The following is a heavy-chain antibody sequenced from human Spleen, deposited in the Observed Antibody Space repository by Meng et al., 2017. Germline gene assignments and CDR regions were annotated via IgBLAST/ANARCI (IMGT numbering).Heavy chain of an antibody. V-gene: IGHV1-69*05. CDR2: INAVFGTT. Sequence: SVKVSCKALGGIFSNYVIGWVRQAPGQGLEWMGGINAVFGTTNYAQKFQGRVTVTTDESTSTVYMELTRLTSEDTAVYFCARKAGDCISTTCYSLDYWGPG. CDR1: GGIFSNYV. CDR3: ARKAGDCISTTCYSLDY. J-gene: IGHJ4*01. D-gene: IGHD2-2*01.